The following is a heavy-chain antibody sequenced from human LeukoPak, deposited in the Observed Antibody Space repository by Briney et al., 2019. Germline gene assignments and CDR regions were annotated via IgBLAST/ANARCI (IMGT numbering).Heavy chain of an antibody. CDR1: GFTFSKYL. V-gene: IGHV3-74*01. D-gene: IGHD6-19*01. CDR3: ATKQWLAPPPDS. Sequence: TGGSLRLSCAASGFTFSKYLMLWVRQAPGKGLESVSRINTDGNVTTYADSVKGRFTVSRDNADNTMFLQMNSVRDEDTAVYYCATKQWLAPPPDSWGQGTPVTVSS. J-gene: IGHJ4*02. CDR2: INTDGNVT.